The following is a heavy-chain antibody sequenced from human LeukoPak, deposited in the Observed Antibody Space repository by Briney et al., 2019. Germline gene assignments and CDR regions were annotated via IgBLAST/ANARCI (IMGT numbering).Heavy chain of an antibody. Sequence: GRSLRLSCAASGFTFSSYGMHWVRQAPGKGLEWVAVISYDGSNKYYADSVKGRFTISRDNSKNTLYLQMNSLRAEDTAVYYCAKWKEMATISDYYYYGMDVWGQGTTVTVSS. CDR1: GFTFSSYG. CDR3: AKWKEMATISDYYYYGMDV. D-gene: IGHD5-24*01. V-gene: IGHV3-30*18. J-gene: IGHJ6*02. CDR2: ISYDGSNK.